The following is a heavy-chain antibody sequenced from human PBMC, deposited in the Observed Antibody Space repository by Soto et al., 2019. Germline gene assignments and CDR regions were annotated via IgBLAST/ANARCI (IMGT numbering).Heavy chain of an antibody. J-gene: IGHJ6*02. CDR1: GGSISSGDYY. CDR2: IYYSGSS. V-gene: IGHV4-30-4*01. CDR3: ARAIVATIGGMDA. Sequence: SETLSLTCTVSGGSISSGDYYWSWIRQPPGKGLEYIGYIYYSGSSHYNPSLKSRVTISLDTSRNQFSLKLSSVTAADTAVSYCARAIVATIGGMDAWGQGTTVTVS. D-gene: IGHD5-12*01.